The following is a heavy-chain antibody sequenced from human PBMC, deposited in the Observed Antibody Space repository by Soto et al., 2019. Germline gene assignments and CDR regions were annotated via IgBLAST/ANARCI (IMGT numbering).Heavy chain of an antibody. CDR1: GFTLSGYA. V-gene: IGHV3-64*01. D-gene: IGHD6-6*01. CDR3: ARRARPDFYYMDV. J-gene: IGHJ6*03. Sequence: GGSLRLSCAASGFTLSGYARDWVRQAPGKGLEYVSGISSNGVGTYYANSVQGRFTISRDNSKNTVYLQMGSLRPEDMAVYYCARRARPDFYYMDVWGKGTTLTVSS. CDR2: ISSNGVGT.